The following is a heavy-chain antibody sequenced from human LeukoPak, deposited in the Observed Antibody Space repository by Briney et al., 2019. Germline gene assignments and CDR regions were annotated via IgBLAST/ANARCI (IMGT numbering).Heavy chain of an antibody. Sequence: GGSLTLPCAASRFTFSNYDMNWVRQAAGQGLEWVSGISGSGGSKYYTDSVKGRFNISRDNSKNTLYLQMNSLRAEDAALYYCAKGSSSGPRTGGMDVWGQGTTVTVSS. CDR2: ISGSGGSK. V-gene: IGHV3-23*01. J-gene: IGHJ6*02. D-gene: IGHD6-19*01. CDR1: RFTFSNYD. CDR3: AKGSSSGPRTGGMDV.